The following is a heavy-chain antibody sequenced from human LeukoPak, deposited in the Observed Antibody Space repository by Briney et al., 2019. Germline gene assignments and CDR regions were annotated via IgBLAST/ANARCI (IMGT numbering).Heavy chain of an antibody. CDR2: IYYSGST. CDR1: GDSISSYY. J-gene: IGHJ4*02. Sequence: SETLSLTCTVSGDSISSYYWSWIRQPPGKGLEWIGYIYYSGSTNYNPSLKSRVTISVDESKNQFSLKLTPVTAADTAVYYCARKTFEEPYDYWGQGALVTVSS. CDR3: ARKTFEEPYDY. D-gene: IGHD1-26*01. V-gene: IGHV4-59*12.